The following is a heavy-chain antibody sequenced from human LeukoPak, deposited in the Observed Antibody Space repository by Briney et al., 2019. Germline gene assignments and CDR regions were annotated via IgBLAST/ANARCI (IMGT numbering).Heavy chain of an antibody. Sequence: SETLSLTCAVCGGSFSGYYWSWIRQPPGKGLEWIGEINHSGSTNYNPSLKSRVTISVDTSKNQFSLKLSSVTAADTAVYYCARGVRPDYDFWSGYPYSYYFDYWGQGTLVTVSS. D-gene: IGHD3-3*01. J-gene: IGHJ4*02. V-gene: IGHV4-34*01. CDR2: INHSGST. CDR1: GGSFSGYY. CDR3: ARGVRPDYDFWSGYPYSYYFDY.